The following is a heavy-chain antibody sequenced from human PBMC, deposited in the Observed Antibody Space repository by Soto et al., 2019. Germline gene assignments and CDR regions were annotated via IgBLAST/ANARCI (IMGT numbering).Heavy chain of an antibody. V-gene: IGHV4-59*01. CDR3: ARRSEYFDH. CDR2: ISYTGST. CDR1: GGSISSYY. J-gene: IGHJ4*02. Sequence: QVQLQESGPGLVKPSETLSLTCTVSGGSISSYYWSWIRQPPGKGLEWIGYISYTGSTNYNPSLKSRVPISVDTSKNQSSLKLSSATAADTAVYYCARRSEYFDHWGQGTLVTVSS.